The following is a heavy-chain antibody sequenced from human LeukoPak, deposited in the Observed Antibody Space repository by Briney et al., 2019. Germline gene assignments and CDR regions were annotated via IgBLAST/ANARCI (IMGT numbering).Heavy chain of an antibody. Sequence: PGGSLRLSCAASGFTFSSYEMNWVRQAPGKGLEWVSYISSSGSTIYYADSVKGRFTISRDNAKNSLYLQMNSLRAEDTAVYYCAKDGGVYDILTGYYRSEEFDYWGQGTLVTVSS. V-gene: IGHV3-48*03. CDR3: AKDGGVYDILTGYYRSEEFDY. CDR2: ISSSGSTI. CDR1: GFTFSSYE. J-gene: IGHJ4*02. D-gene: IGHD3-9*01.